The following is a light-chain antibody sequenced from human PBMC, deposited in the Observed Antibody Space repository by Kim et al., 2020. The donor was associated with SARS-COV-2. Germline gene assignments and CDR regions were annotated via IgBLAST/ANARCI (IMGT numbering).Light chain of an antibody. CDR1: QSISSY. V-gene: IGKV1-39*01. J-gene: IGKJ4*01. CDR3: QQNYSTPLT. CDR2: AAS. Sequence: ASVGDRVTVTCRASQSISSYLNWYQQKPGKAPKLLIYAASSLQSGVPSRFSGSGSGTDFTLTISSLQPEDFATYYCQQNYSTPLTFSGGTKVDIK.